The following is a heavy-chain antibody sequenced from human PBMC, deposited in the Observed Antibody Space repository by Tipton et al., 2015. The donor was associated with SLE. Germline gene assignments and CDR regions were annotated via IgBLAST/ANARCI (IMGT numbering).Heavy chain of an antibody. D-gene: IGHD2-15*01. Sequence: TLSLTCAVYGGSFSGYYWSWIRQPPGKGLEWIGEINHSGSTNYNPSLKSRVTTSVDTSKNQFSLKLSSVTAADTAVYYCARGYCSGGSCSYWYFDLWGRGTLVTVSS. J-gene: IGHJ2*01. CDR1: GGSFSGYY. CDR2: INHSGST. CDR3: ARGYCSGGSCSYWYFDL. V-gene: IGHV4-34*01.